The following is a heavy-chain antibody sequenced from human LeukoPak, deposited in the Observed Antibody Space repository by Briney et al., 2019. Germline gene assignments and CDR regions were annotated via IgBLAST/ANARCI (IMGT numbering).Heavy chain of an antibody. CDR3: AKLLGSGSYYNVAP. CDR1: GFTFDDYA. CDR2: ISGDGGSA. D-gene: IGHD3-10*01. Sequence: PGGSLRLSCAASGFTFDDYAMHWVRQAPGKGLEWVSLISGDGGSAYYADSVKGGFTISRDNSKNYLYLQMNSLRTEDTALYYCAKLLGSGSYYNVAPWGQGTLVTVSS. V-gene: IGHV3-43*02. J-gene: IGHJ5*02.